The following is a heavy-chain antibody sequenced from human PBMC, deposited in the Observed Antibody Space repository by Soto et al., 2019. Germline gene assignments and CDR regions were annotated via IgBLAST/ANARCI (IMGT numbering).Heavy chain of an antibody. V-gene: IGHV1-69*06. CDR2: TGSGTGPG. CDR1: GGSLSTNP. J-gene: IGHJ4*02. CDR3: ARRHSGGFFRVFDS. D-gene: IGHD2-15*01. Sequence: QVQLVQSGTEVKKPGSSVKVSCKASGGSLSTNPISWVRQAPGQGLEWMGGTGSGTGPGNHAQKFQGRLTVTSDKSTSTVYMELTTLSSEDRAVYYCARRHSGGFFRVFDSWGQGTLVTVSS.